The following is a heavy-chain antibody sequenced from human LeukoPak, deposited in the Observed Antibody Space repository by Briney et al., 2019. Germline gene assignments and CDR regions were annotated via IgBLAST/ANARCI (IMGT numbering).Heavy chain of an antibody. CDR3: ARGMDDSSGYWRYYYGMDV. J-gene: IGHJ6*02. CDR2: MNPNSGNT. V-gene: IGHV1-8*01. D-gene: IGHD3-22*01. CDR1: GYTFSSCD. Sequence: ASVKVSCKASGYTFSSCDINRVRQATGQGLEWMGWMNPNSGNTGYAQKFQGRVTMTRNTSISTAYMELSSLRSEDTAVYYCARGMDDSSGYWRYYYGMDVWGQGTTVTVSS.